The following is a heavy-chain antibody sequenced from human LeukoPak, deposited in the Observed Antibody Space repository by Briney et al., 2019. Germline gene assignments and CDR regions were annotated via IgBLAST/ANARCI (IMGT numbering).Heavy chain of an antibody. Sequence: GGSLRLSCAASGFTFSSYGMHWVRQAPGKGLEWVAFIRYDGSNKYYADSVKGRFTISRDNSKNTLYLQMNSLRAEDTAVYYCARDRAKWEHLGLWNYWGQGTLVTVSS. CDR3: ARDRAKWEHLGLWNY. D-gene: IGHD1-26*01. CDR2: IRYDGSNK. CDR1: GFTFSSYG. J-gene: IGHJ4*02. V-gene: IGHV3-30*02.